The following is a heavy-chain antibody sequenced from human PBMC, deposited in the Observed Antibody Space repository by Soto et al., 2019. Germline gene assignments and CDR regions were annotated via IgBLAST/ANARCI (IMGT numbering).Heavy chain of an antibody. D-gene: IGHD2-2*01. J-gene: IGHJ6*02. CDR2: IYTSGST. CDR1: GGSISSYY. Sequence: KTSETLSLTCTVSGGSISSYYWSWIRQPAGKGLEWIGRIYTSGSTNYNPSLKSRVTMSVDTSKNQFSLRQSSVTAADTAVYYCAREDIVVVPAARYYYGMDVWGQGTTVTVSS. CDR3: AREDIVVVPAARYYYGMDV. V-gene: IGHV4-4*07.